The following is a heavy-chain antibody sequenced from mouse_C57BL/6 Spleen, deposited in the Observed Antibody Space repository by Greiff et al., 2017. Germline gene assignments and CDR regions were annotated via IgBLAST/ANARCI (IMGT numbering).Heavy chain of an antibody. CDR1: GYTFTSYG. J-gene: IGHJ3*01. CDR2: IYPRSGNT. V-gene: IGHV1-81*01. CDR3: ARSPPTAQAHY. D-gene: IGHD3-2*02. Sequence: QVQLQQSGAELARPGASVKLSCKASGYTFTSYGISWVKQRTGQGLEWIGEIYPRSGNTYYNEKFKGKATLTADKSSSTAYMELRSLTSEDSAVYFCARSPPTAQAHYWGQGTLVTVSA.